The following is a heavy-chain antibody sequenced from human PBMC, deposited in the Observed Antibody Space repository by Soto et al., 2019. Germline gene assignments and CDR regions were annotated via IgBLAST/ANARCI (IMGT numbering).Heavy chain of an antibody. CDR1: GFTFSSYA. J-gene: IGHJ4*02. CDR2: ISGSGGST. V-gene: IGHV3-23*01. CDR3: AKDGDIVLGESDY. Sequence: EVQLLESGGGLVQPGGSLRLSCAASGFTFSSYAMSSVRQAPGKGLEWVSAISGSGGSTYYADSVKGRFTISRDNSKNTLYLQMNSLRAEDTAVYYCAKDGDIVLGESDYWGQGTLVTVSS. D-gene: IGHD2-15*01.